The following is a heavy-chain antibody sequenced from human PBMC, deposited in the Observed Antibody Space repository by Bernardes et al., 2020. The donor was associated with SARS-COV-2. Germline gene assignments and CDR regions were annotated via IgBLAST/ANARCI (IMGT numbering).Heavy chain of an antibody. Sequence: GGSLRRSFAASGFTFNNYWMHWVRQAPGKGPVWVSRINSDGSSTNYADSVKGRFTISRDNAKNTLYLQMNSLRAEDTAVYYCASRMRSHGFDIWGQGTMVTVSS. CDR2: INSDGSST. CDR1: GFTFNNYW. V-gene: IGHV3-74*01. D-gene: IGHD2-8*01. J-gene: IGHJ3*02. CDR3: ASRMRSHGFDI.